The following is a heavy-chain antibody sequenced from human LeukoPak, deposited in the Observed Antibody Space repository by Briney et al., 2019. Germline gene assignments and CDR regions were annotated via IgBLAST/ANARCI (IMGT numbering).Heavy chain of an antibody. V-gene: IGHV3-30-3*01. CDR1: GFTFSSYA. Sequence: PGGSLRLSCAASGFTFSSYAMHWVRQAPGKGLEWVAVISYDGSNKYYADSVKGRFTISRDNSKNTLYLQMNSLRAEDTAVYYCARELVATHDAFDIWGQGTMVTVSS. CDR2: ISYDGSNK. CDR3: ARELVATHDAFDI. D-gene: IGHD5-12*01. J-gene: IGHJ3*02.